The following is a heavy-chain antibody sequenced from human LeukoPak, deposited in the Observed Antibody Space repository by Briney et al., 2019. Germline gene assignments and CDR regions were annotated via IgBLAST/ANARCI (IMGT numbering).Heavy chain of an antibody. CDR2: SYYSGSA. CDR3: ARDNLDAGSSTSD. J-gene: IGHJ4*02. D-gene: IGHD2-2*01. Sequence: PSETLSLTCTVSGGSISSGGYYWSWIRQHPGKGLELIGYSYYSGSAYYNPSLKSRVTISVDTSKNQFSLKLTSVTAADTAVYYCARDNLDAGSSTSDWGQGTLVTVSS. CDR1: GGSISSGGYY. V-gene: IGHV4-31*03.